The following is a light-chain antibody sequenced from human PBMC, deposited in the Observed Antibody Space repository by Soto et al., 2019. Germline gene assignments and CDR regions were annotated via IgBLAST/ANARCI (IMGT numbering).Light chain of an antibody. J-gene: IGKJ1*01. Sequence: EIVLTQSPATLSLSPGERATLSCRASQSVSSYLAWYQQKPGQAPRLLIYDASNRATGIPARFSGSGSGTDCTLTISSLEPEDFAVYYGQQRGNWPRTFGQGTKVEIK. CDR1: QSVSSY. V-gene: IGKV3-11*01. CDR2: DAS. CDR3: QQRGNWPRT.